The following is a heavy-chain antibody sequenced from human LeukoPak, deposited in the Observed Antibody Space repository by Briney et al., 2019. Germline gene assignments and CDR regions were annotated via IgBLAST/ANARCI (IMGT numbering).Heavy chain of an antibody. CDR1: GFTFSSYA. D-gene: IGHD1/OR15-1a*01. CDR3: ARDSGSGTSGNEFDY. V-gene: IGHV3-48*03. CDR2: ISEGGDLI. Sequence: SLRLSCAASGFTFSSYAMHWVRQAPGKGLEWVSYISEGGDLIYYAEFVKGRFTVSRDNAKNVLFLQMSGLRVEDTAVYYCARDSGSGTSGNEFDYWGQGTLVSVSS. J-gene: IGHJ4*02.